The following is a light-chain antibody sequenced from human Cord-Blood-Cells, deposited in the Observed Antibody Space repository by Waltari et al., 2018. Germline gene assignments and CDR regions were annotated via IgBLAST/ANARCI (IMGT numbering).Light chain of an antibody. CDR1: SSDVGGYNY. V-gene: IGLV2-14*01. CDR3: SSYTSSSTLV. CDR2: DVS. J-gene: IGLJ1*01. Sequence: QSALTQPASVSGSPGQSITISCTGTSSDVGGYNYVSWYQQHPGKAPKLMIYDVSKRPSCVSNRFSGSKSGNTASLTISGLQAEDEADYYCSSYTSSSTLVFGTGTKVTVL.